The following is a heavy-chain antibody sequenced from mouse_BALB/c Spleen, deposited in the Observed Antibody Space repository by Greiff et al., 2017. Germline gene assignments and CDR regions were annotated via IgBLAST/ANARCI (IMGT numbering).Heavy chain of an antibody. CDR1: GFTFSSYA. CDR2: ISSGGSYT. D-gene: IGHD2-14*01. V-gene: IGHV5-9-3*01. J-gene: IGHJ4*01. CDR3: ARVRRDYYAMDY. Sequence: EVKLMESGGGLVKPGGSLKLSCAASGFTFSSYAMSWVRQTPEKRLEWVATISSGGSYTYYPDSVKGRFTISRDNAKNTLYLQMSSLRSEDTAMYYCARVRRDYYAMDYWGQGTSVTVSS.